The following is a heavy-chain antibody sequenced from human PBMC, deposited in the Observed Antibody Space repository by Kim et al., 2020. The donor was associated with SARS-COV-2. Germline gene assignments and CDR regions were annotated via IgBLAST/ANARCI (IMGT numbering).Heavy chain of an antibody. V-gene: IGHV4-31*03. CDR2: IYYSGST. D-gene: IGHD3-10*01. CDR1: GGSISSGGYY. Sequence: SETLSLTCTVSGGSISSGGYYWSWIRQHPGKGLEWIGYIYYSGSTYYNPSLKSRVTISVDTSKNQFSLKLSSVTAADTAVYYCARGVTYYYGSGSYYRSPYWVDPWGQGTLVTVSS. J-gene: IGHJ5*02. CDR3: ARGVTYYYGSGSYYRSPYWVDP.